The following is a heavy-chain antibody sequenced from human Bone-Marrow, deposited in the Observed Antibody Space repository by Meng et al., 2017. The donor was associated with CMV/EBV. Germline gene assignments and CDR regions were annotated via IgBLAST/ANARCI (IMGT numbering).Heavy chain of an antibody. Sequence: ASVKVSCKASGYTFTSYDINWVRQATGQGLEWMGWMNPNSGNTGYAQKFQGRVTITRNTSISTAYMELSRLRSDDTAVYYCARGLVGYSGYASDYWGQGTLVTVSS. J-gene: IGHJ4*02. V-gene: IGHV1-8*03. CDR3: ARGLVGYSGYASDY. D-gene: IGHD5-12*01. CDR1: GYTFTSYD. CDR2: MNPNSGNT.